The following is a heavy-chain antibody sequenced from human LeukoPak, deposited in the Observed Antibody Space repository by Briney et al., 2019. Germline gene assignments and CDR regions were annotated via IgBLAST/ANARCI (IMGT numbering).Heavy chain of an antibody. J-gene: IGHJ4*02. CDR1: GFTVSSNY. CDR2: IYSGGST. D-gene: IGHD3-22*01. CDR3: AKPTLDGTGYYPFDF. Sequence: PGGSLRLSCAASGFTVSSNYMSWVRQAPGKGLEWVSVIYSGGSTYYADSVKGRFTISRDNSKDTLYLQVSSLRAEDTAVYYCAKPTLDGTGYYPFDFWGQGALVTVSS. V-gene: IGHV3-53*01.